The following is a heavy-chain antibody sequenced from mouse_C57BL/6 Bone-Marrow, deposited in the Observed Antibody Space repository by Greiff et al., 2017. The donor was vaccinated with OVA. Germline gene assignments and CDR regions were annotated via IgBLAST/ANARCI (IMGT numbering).Heavy chain of an antibody. Sequence: LKESGPELVKPGASVKIPCKASGYTFTDYNMDWVKQSHGKSLEWIGDINPNNGGTIYNQKFKGKATLTVDKSSSTAYMELRSLTSEDTAVYYCARRGYGSTYWYFDVWGTGTTVTVSS. V-gene: IGHV1-18*01. CDR2: INPNNGGT. J-gene: IGHJ1*03. CDR3: ARRGYGSTYWYFDV. CDR1: GYTFTDYN. D-gene: IGHD1-1*01.